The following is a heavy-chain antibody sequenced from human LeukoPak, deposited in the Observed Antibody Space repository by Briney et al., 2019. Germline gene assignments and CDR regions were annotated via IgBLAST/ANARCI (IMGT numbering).Heavy chain of an antibody. CDR3: ARVLRGYNYGRGADY. J-gene: IGHJ4*02. D-gene: IGHD5-18*01. V-gene: IGHV4-59*12. CDR2: IYYSGST. Sequence: SETLSLTCTVSSDSISSYYWNWIRQPPGKGLEWIGYIYYSGSTNYNPSLKSRVTISVDTSKNEFSLKLSSVTAADTAVYYCARVLRGYNYGRGADYWGQGTLVTVSS. CDR1: SDSISSYY.